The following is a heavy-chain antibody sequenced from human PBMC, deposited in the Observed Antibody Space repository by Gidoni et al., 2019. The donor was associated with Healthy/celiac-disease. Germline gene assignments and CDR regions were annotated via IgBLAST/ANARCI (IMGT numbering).Heavy chain of an antibody. Sequence: EVQLLESGGGLVQPGGSLRLSCAASGFTFTSYAMSWVRQAPGKGLEWVSAISGSGGSTYYADSVKGRFTISRDNSKNTLYLQMNSLRAEDTAVYYCAKFYDSRIPRVSAFDYWGQGTLVTVSS. CDR2: ISGSGGST. J-gene: IGHJ4*02. D-gene: IGHD3-22*01. V-gene: IGHV3-23*01. CDR3: AKFYDSRIPRVSAFDY. CDR1: GFTFTSYA.